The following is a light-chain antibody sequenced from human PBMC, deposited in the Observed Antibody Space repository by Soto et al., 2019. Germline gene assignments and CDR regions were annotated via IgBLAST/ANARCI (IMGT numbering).Light chain of an antibody. CDR2: KAS. J-gene: IGKJ3*01. CDR1: QSISSW. CDR3: QKYSTYPFS. Sequence: DIQMTQSPSTQSASVGDRVTIACRASQSISSWLAWYQQKPGKAPKLLIYKASSLESGVPSRFRGSGSGAEFNLAISGLQPDDRATYYCQKYSTYPFSFGPGTKVEIK. V-gene: IGKV1-5*03.